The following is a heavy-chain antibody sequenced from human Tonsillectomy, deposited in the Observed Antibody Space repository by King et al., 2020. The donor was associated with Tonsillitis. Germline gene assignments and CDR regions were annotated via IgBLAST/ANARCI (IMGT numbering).Heavy chain of an antibody. Sequence: QLQESGPGLVKPSETLSLTCTVSGGSISSSSYYWGWIRQPPGKGLEWIGSIYYSGSTYYNPSLKSRVTISVDTSKNQFSLKLSSVTAADTAVYYCARREYSRSSPFDPWGQGTLVTVSS. CDR3: ARREYSRSSPFDP. CDR2: IYYSGST. D-gene: IGHD6-6*01. J-gene: IGHJ5*02. V-gene: IGHV4-39*01. CDR1: GGSISSSSYY.